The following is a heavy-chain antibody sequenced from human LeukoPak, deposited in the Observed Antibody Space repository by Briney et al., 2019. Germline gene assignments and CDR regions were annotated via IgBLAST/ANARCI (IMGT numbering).Heavy chain of an antibody. CDR1: GFTFSSYA. V-gene: IGHV3-30*04. CDR2: IRYDGSNK. D-gene: IGHD6-19*01. J-gene: IGHJ4*02. CDR3: ARDMVAEAGTRWGDY. Sequence: GRSLRLSCAASGFTFSSYAMHWVRQAPGKGLEWVAFIRYDGSNKYYADSVKGRFTISRDNSKNTLYLQMNSLRAEDTAVYYCARDMVAEAGTRWGDYWGQGTLVTVSS.